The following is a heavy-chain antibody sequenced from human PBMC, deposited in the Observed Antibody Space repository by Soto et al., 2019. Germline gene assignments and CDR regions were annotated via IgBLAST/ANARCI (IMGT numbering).Heavy chain of an antibody. D-gene: IGHD1-26*01. V-gene: IGHV1-69*01. J-gene: IGHJ6*02. CDR2: IIPIFGTA. CDR3: ARSEISQLYRSIYYYYGMDV. CDR1: GGTFSSYA. Sequence: QVQLVQSGAEVKKPGSSVKISCKASGGTFSSYAISWVRQAPGQGLEWMGGIIPIFGTANYAQKFQGRVTITADESTGTAYMELSSLRSEDTAVYYCARSEISQLYRSIYYYYGMDVWGQGTTVTVSS.